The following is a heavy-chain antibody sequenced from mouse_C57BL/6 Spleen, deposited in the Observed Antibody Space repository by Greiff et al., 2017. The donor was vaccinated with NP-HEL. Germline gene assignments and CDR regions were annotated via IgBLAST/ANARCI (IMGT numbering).Heavy chain of an antibody. CDR3: ALGTTVVAHYAMDY. V-gene: IGHV1-7*01. CDR1: GYTFTSYW. Sequence: LVESGAELAKPGASVKLSCKASGYTFTSYWMHWVKQRPGQGLEWIGYINPSSGYTKYNQKFKDKATLTADKSASTAYMQLSSLTYEDSAVYSCALGTTVVAHYAMDYWGQGTSVTVSS. J-gene: IGHJ4*01. D-gene: IGHD1-1*01. CDR2: INPSSGYT.